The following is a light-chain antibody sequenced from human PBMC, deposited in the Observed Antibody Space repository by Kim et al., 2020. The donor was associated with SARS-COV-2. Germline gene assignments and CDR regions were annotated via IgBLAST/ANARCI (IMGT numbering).Light chain of an antibody. Sequence: QLVLTQSPSASASLGASVKLTCTLSSGHSSYAIAWHQQQPEKGPRYLMKLNSDGSHGKGDGIPDRFSGSSSGAERYLTISSLQSEDEADYYCQTWGTGIPVFGGGTQLTVL. CDR3: QTWGTGIPV. CDR1: SGHSSYA. J-gene: IGLJ3*02. V-gene: IGLV4-69*01. CDR2: LNSDGSH.